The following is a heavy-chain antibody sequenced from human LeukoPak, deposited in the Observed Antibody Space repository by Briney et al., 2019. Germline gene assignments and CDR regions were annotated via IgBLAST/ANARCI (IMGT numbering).Heavy chain of an antibody. D-gene: IGHD3-22*01. CDR2: ISDTSNSI. J-gene: IGHJ4*02. V-gene: IGHV3-48*01. CDR1: GFTFSSYS. CDR3: ARDLRSSGYYAFDY. Sequence: RAGGSLRLSCAGSGFTFSSYSMNWVRQAPGKGLQWVSYISDTSNSIYYADSVKGRFTISRDNAKNSLFLQMNSLRAEDTAVYYCARDLRSSGYYAFDYWGQGTLVTVSS.